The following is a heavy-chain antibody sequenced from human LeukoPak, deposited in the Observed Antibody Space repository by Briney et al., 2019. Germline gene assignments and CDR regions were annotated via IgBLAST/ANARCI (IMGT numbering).Heavy chain of an antibody. J-gene: IGHJ4*02. Sequence: TSSETLSLTCTVSGGSISSYYWSWIRQPPGKGLEWIGYIYYSGSTNHNPSLKSRVTISVDTSKNQFSLKLSSVTAADTAVYYCAGSHYDILTGYYIFDYWGQGTLVTVSS. CDR3: AGSHYDILTGYYIFDY. CDR1: GGSISSYY. CDR2: IYYSGST. V-gene: IGHV4-59*01. D-gene: IGHD3-9*01.